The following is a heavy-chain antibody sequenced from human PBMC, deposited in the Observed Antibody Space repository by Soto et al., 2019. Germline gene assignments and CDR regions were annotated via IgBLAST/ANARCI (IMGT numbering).Heavy chain of an antibody. Sequence: GGSLRLSCAASGFTFSDYYMSWIRQAPGKGLEWVSYISSSGSTIYYADSVKGRFTISRDNAKNSLYLQMNSLRAEDTAVYYFARVGDTAMVSNYYYYMDVWGKGTTVTVSS. CDR3: ARVGDTAMVSNYYYYMDV. J-gene: IGHJ6*03. CDR1: GFTFSDYY. D-gene: IGHD5-18*01. CDR2: ISSSGSTI. V-gene: IGHV3-11*01.